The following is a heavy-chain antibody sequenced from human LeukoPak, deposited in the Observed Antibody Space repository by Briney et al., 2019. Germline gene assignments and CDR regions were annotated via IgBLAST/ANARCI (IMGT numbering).Heavy chain of an antibody. CDR1: GYTFTSYG. CDR3: ARAVPHYYDSSGYYYPLWY. Sequence: ASVKVSCKASGYTFTSYGISWVRQAPGQGLEWMGWISAYNGNTNYAQKLQGRVTMTTDTSTSTAYMELRSLRSDDTAVYYCARAVPHYYDSSGYYYPLWYWGQGTLVTVSS. CDR2: ISAYNGNT. D-gene: IGHD3-22*01. V-gene: IGHV1-18*01. J-gene: IGHJ4*02.